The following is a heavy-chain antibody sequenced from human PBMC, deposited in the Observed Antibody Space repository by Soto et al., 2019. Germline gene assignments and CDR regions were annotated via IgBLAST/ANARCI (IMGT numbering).Heavy chain of an antibody. D-gene: IGHD2-15*01. J-gene: IGHJ4*02. Sequence: GASVKVSCKASGYTFTTYGISWVRQAPGQGLEWMGWISAYNDNTIYAQNLQGRVTMTTDTSTSTAYMEMRSLRSDDTAVYYCAREYCSGGSCYGTDYWGQGTLVTVSS. V-gene: IGHV1-18*01. CDR2: ISAYNDNT. CDR1: GYTFTTYG. CDR3: AREYCSGGSCYGTDY.